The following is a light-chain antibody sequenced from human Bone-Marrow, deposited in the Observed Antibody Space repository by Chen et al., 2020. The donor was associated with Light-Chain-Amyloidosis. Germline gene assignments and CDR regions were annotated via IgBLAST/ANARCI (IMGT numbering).Light chain of an antibody. V-gene: IGKV3-20*01. CDR3: QQYGTSPLT. CDR1: QTISSNY. J-gene: IGKJ4*01. Sequence: EIVLTQSPGTLSLSPGEGANLSCRASQTISSNYLTWYQQKFGQAPRLLIYGSSSRATGIPDRFNGSGSGTYFTLTINRLEPEDFAMYYCQQYGTSPLTFGGGTKVEIK. CDR2: GSS.